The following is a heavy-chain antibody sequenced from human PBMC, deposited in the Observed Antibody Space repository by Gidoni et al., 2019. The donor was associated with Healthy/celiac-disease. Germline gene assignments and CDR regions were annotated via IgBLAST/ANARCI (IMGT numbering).Heavy chain of an antibody. Sequence: VQLVQSGSEVQTPGSSVQFPCKASGGTFSSYAISWVGQDPGQGLEWMGGIIPIFGTANYAQKCQGRVTITADKSTSTAYMERSSRRYEDTAVYYCARGESADSRGYYVGGQGTLVTVPS. CDR2: IIPIFGTA. CDR3: ARGESADSRGYYV. V-gene: IGHV1-69*14. CDR1: GGTFSSYA. D-gene: IGHD3-22*01. J-gene: IGHJ4*02.